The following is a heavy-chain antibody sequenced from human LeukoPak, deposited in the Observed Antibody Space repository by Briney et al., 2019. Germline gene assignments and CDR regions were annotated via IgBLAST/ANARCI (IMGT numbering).Heavy chain of an antibody. Sequence: GALRLSCAAFGFTVSSNYMSWVRQAPGKGLEWVSVIYSGGSTYYADSVKGRFTISRHNSKNTLYLQTNSLRAEDTAVYYCARAHRGSGYSYGYFDYWGQGTLVTVSS. J-gene: IGHJ4*02. CDR2: IYSGGST. CDR3: ARAHRGSGYSYGYFDY. V-gene: IGHV3-53*01. D-gene: IGHD5-18*01. CDR1: GFTVSSNY.